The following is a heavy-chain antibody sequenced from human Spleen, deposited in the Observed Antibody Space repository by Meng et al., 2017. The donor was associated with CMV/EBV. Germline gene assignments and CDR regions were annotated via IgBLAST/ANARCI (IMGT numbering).Heavy chain of an antibody. J-gene: IGHJ4*02. D-gene: IGHD6-25*01. CDR1: GGSISSSNW. CDR3: ARGGYYFDY. V-gene: IGHV4-4*02. Sequence: LSLACADSGGSISSSNWWSWVRQPPGKRLEWIGKIYNSGHTNYNPSLKSRVTISVDKSKNQFSLKLSSVTAADTAVYYCARGGYYFDYWGQGTLVTVSS. CDR2: IYNSGHT.